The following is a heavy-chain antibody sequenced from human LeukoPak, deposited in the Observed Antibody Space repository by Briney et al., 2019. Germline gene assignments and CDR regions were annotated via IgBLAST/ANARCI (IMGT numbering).Heavy chain of an antibody. D-gene: IGHD2-21*02. J-gene: IGHJ4*02. Sequence: ASVRVSCKASGFTFTGYYIHWVRQAPGQGLEWMGYINPHSGGTSSPQKFQGRVTMTTDTSISAAYMELSSLISDDTAMYYCVREGNELLSKNFDYWGQGTLVTVSS. V-gene: IGHV1-2*02. CDR1: GFTFTGYY. CDR3: VREGNELLSKNFDY. CDR2: INPHSGGT.